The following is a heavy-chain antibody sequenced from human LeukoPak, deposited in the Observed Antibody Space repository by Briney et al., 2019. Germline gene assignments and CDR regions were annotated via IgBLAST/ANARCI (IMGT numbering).Heavy chain of an antibody. J-gene: IGHJ4*02. CDR3: AREGRNGGNFQYYFDY. CDR2: INHSGST. D-gene: IGHD4-23*01. V-gene: IGHV4-34*01. CDR1: GVSFSGYY. Sequence: SETLSLTCAVYGVSFSGYYWSWIRQPPGKGLEWIGEINHSGSTNYNPSLKSRVTISVDTSKNQFSLKLSSVTAADTAVYYCAREGRNGGNFQYYFDYWGQGTLVTVSS.